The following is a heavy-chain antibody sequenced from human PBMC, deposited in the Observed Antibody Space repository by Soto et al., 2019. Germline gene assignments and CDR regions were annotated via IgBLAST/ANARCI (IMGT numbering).Heavy chain of an antibody. V-gene: IGHV4-39*01. D-gene: IGHD3-3*01. CDR2: IYYSGRT. Sequence: QLQLQESGPGLVMPSEPLSLTCTVSGGSISSSSYYWGWIRQPPGKGLEWIGSIYYSGRTYYNPSLKGRVPIPVYTSKNQFSLELTSPTAAEPAVYYCARPNDFWSGYWYGMDVWGQATTVTLSS. CDR1: GGSISSSSYY. CDR3: ARPNDFWSGYWYGMDV. J-gene: IGHJ6*02.